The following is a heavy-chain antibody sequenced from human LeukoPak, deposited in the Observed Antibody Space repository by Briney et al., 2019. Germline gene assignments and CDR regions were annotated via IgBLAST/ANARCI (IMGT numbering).Heavy chain of an antibody. CDR1: GFTVSSNY. V-gene: IGHV3-53*01. D-gene: IGHD5-18*01. J-gene: IGHJ4*02. CDR2: IYSGGST. Sequence: PGGSLRLSCAASGFTVSSNYMSWVRQAPGKGLEWVSLIYSGGSTYYADSVKGRFTISRDNSKNTLSFQMNSLRAEDTAIYYCATAEIRVNSYGYLDYWGQGTLVTVSS. CDR3: ATAEIRVNSYGYLDY.